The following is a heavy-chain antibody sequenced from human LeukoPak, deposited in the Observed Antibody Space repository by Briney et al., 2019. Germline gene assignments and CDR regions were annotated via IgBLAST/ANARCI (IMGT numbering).Heavy chain of an antibody. CDR3: AKDRCSNGIGCYYYYMDV. Sequence: PPGGSLRLSCAASGFTFSIYGMHWVRQAPGKGLEWVAYIQNDGSNEQYADSVKGRFSISRDSSKNILYLQMNSLRAEDTAVYYCAKDRCSNGIGCYYYYMDVWGKGTTVTVSS. D-gene: IGHD2-8*01. J-gene: IGHJ6*03. CDR1: GFTFSIYG. V-gene: IGHV3-30*02. CDR2: IQNDGSNE.